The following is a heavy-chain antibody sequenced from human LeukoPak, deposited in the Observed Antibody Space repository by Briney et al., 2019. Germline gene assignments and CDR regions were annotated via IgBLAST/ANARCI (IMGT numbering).Heavy chain of an antibody. CDR3: AKQDIVLVQPGISFKTEFDF. V-gene: IGHV3-23*01. J-gene: IGHJ4*02. D-gene: IGHD2-8*02. CDR2: IGSSGDNI. CDR1: GFPFSNYA. Sequence: GGSLRLSCAASGFPFSNYAMSWVRQAPGKGLEWVSVIGSSGDNIYYAYSVKGRFTISRDNSKNTLYLAMNSLRAEDTAVYYCAKQDIVLVQPGISFKTEFDFWGQGTLVTVSS.